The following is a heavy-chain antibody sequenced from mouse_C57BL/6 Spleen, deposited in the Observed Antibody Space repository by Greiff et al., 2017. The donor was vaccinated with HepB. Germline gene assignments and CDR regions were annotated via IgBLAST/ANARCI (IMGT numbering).Heavy chain of an antibody. Sequence: EVQLVESGGDLVKPGGSLKLSCAASGFTFSSYGMSWVRQTPDKRLEWVATISSGGSYTYYPDSVKGRFTISRDNAKNTLYLQMSSLKSEDTAMYYCARHPGGWFAYWGQGTLVTVSA. CDR2: ISSGGSYT. CDR3: ARHPGGWFAY. V-gene: IGHV5-6*01. CDR1: GFTFSSYG. J-gene: IGHJ3*01.